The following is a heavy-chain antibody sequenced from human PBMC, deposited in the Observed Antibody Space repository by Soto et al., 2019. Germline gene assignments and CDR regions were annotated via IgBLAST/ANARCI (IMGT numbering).Heavy chain of an antibody. CDR3: ARDPTVTTSWYGMDI. D-gene: IGHD4-17*01. Sequence: SETLSFTCTVSGGSISSNYWTWIRQPAGKGLEWIGLIYSSGSTTYNPSLKRRVTMSKDTSKNQFSLNVTSVTAADTAVYYCARDPTVTTSWYGMDIWGQGTTVTVSS. CDR2: IYSSGST. V-gene: IGHV4-4*07. CDR1: GGSISSNY. J-gene: IGHJ6*02.